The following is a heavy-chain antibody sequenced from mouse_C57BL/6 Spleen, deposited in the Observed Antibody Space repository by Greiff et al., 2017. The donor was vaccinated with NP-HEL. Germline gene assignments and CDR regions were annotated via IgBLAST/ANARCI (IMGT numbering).Heavy chain of an antibody. CDR1: GYTFTDYE. CDR3: TLLREGYYFDY. V-gene: IGHV1-15*01. CDR2: LYPDTGGT. Sequence: QVQLQQSGAELVRPGASVTLSCKASGYTFTDYEMHWVKQTPVHGLEWIGALYPDTGGTAYNQKFKGKAILTADKSSSTAYMELRSLTSEDSAVYYCTLLREGYYFDYWGQGTTLTVSS. J-gene: IGHJ2*01. D-gene: IGHD2-12*01.